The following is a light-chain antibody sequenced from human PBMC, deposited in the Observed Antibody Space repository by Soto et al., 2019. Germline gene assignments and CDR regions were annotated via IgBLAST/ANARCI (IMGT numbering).Light chain of an antibody. CDR1: RSDAGSYNL. J-gene: IGLJ1*01. CDR2: EGS. V-gene: IGLV2-23*03. Sequence: QSALPRHACGADPPRQSLRICCSRTRSDAGSYNLVSWYQQHPGKAPKLMIYEGSKRPSGVSNRFSGSKSGNTASLTISGLQAEDEADYYCCSYAGSSTFLYVFGTGTKVTVL. CDR3: CSYAGSSTFLYV.